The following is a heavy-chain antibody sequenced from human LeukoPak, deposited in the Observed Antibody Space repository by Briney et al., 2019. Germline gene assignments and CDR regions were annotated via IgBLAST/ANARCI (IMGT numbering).Heavy chain of an antibody. J-gene: IGHJ4*02. V-gene: IGHV3-30*02. CDR2: IWYDGSNK. D-gene: IGHD4-23*01. CDR3: AKDYDYGGNEGFDY. Sequence: GGSLRLSCAASGFTFSSYGMHWVRQAPGKGLEWVAVIWYDGSNKYYADSVKGRFTISRDNSKNTLYLQMNSLRAEDTAVYYCAKDYDYGGNEGFDYWGQGTLVTVSS. CDR1: GFTFSSYG.